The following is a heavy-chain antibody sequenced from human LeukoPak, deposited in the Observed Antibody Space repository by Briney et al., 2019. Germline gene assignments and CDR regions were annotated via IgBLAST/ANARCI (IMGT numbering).Heavy chain of an antibody. D-gene: IGHD5-12*01. CDR3: ARDDSDYDDAFLI. Sequence: SETLSLTCSASGGSVAPYYRNWIRQSPGKGLEWIGYIHYSGSTKYNPSLECRVTISVDTSRNQFSLKLNSVTAADTAVYYCARDDSDYDDAFLIWGQGTMVSVSS. CDR1: GGSVAPYY. V-gene: IGHV4-59*02. J-gene: IGHJ3*02. CDR2: IHYSGST.